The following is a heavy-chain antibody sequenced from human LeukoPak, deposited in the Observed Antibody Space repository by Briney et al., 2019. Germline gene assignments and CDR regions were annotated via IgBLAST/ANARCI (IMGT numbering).Heavy chain of an antibody. V-gene: IGHV3-23*01. CDR2: ISGSGGDT. Sequence: GGSLRLSCVASGFIFSTYAMSWVRQAPGKGLEWVSIISGSGGDTYYANSAKGRLTISRDNSKNTLYLQMNSLRVEDTAVYYCAKDLVDREFSLGHFDNWGQGTLVTVSS. J-gene: IGHJ4*02. D-gene: IGHD3-10*01. CDR3: AKDLVDREFSLGHFDN. CDR1: GFIFSTYA.